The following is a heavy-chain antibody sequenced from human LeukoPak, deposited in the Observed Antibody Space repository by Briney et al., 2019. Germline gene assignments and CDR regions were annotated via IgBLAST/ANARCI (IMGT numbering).Heavy chain of an antibody. D-gene: IGHD5-18*01. Sequence: ASVKVSCKASGYTFTGYYMHWVRQAPGLGLEWMGWINPNSGGTNYAQKFQGWVTMTRDTSISTAYMELSRLRSDDTAVYYCARAGYSYGPGAPNWFDPWGQGTLVTVSS. CDR1: GYTFTGYY. CDR2: INPNSGGT. V-gene: IGHV1-2*04. J-gene: IGHJ5*02. CDR3: ARAGYSYGPGAPNWFDP.